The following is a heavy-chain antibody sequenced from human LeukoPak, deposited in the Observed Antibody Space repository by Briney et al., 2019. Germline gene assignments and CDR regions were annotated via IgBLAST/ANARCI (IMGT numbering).Heavy chain of an antibody. J-gene: IGHJ5*02. D-gene: IGHD3-9*01. CDR2: IYYSGST. V-gene: IGHV4-38-2*02. CDR1: SYSISSGYY. Sequence: SETLPLTCTVSSYSISSGYYWGWIRQPPGKGLEWIGSIYYSGSTYYNPSLKSRVTISVDTSKSQFSLKLSSVTAADTAVYYCATLTGYSSESWFDPWGQGILVTVSS. CDR3: ATLTGYSSESWFDP.